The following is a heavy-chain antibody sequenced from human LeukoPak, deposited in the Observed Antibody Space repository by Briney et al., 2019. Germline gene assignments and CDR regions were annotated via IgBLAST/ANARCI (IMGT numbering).Heavy chain of an antibody. CDR1: GGSISSGSYY. CDR3: ARAVVVVNHYYYYYGMDV. CDR2: IYTSGST. Sequence: SQTLSLTCTVSGGSISSGSYYWSWIRQPAGKGLAWIGRIYTSGSTNYNPSLKSRVTISVDTSKNQFSLKLSSVTAADTAVYYCARAVVVVNHYYYYYGMDVWGQGTTVTVSS. J-gene: IGHJ6*02. V-gene: IGHV4-61*02. D-gene: IGHD3-22*01.